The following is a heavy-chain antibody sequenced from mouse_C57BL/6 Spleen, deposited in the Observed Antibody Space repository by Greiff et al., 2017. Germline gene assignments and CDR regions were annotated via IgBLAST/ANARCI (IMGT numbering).Heavy chain of an antibody. CDR3: TRGYYGYYVGAMDY. D-gene: IGHD2-3*01. Sequence: EVQLQESGEGLVKPGGSLKLSCAASGFTFSSYAMSWVRQTPEKRLEWVAYISSGGDYIYYADTVKGRFTISRDNARNTLYLQMSSLKSEDTAMYYCTRGYYGYYVGAMDYWGQGTSVTVSS. CDR1: GFTFSSYA. CDR2: ISSGGDYI. V-gene: IGHV5-9-1*02. J-gene: IGHJ4*01.